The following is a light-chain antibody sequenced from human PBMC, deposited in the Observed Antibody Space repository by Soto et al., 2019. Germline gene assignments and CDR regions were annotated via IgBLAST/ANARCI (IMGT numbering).Light chain of an antibody. CDR3: CSYTVNNTPVV. V-gene: IGLV2-14*01. CDR1: SSDVGGYNF. Sequence: QSVLTQPASVSGSPGQSITISCTGTSSDVGGYNFVSWYQHHPDRAPQLIIYEVKNRPSGVSTRFSGSKSAYTATLTISGLQTEDEADYYCCSYTVNNTPVVFGGGTKLTVL. J-gene: IGLJ2*01. CDR2: EVK.